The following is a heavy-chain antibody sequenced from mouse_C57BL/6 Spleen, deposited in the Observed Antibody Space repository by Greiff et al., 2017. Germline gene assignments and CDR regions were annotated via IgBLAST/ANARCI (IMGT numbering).Heavy chain of an antibody. CDR3: ARSYYAMDY. J-gene: IGHJ4*01. CDR2: IYPSDSET. CDR1: GYTFTSYW. V-gene: IGHV1-61*01. Sequence: QVQLQQPGAELVRPGSSVKLSCKASGYTFTSYWMDWVKQRPGQGLEWIGNIYPSDSETHYNQKFKDKATLTVDKSSSTAYMQISSLTSEDSAVYYCARSYYAMDYWGQGTSGTVSS.